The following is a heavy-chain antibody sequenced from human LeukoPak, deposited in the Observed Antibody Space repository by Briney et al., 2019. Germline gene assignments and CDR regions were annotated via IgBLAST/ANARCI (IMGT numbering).Heavy chain of an antibody. V-gene: IGHV3-30*03. CDR3: ARDPAKFWSGHDY. Sequence: GGSLRLSCTASGFTFSSYGMHWVRQAPGKGLEWVAVISYDGSNKYYADSVKGRFTISRDNSKNTLYVQMNSLRAEDTAVYYCARDPAKFWSGHDYWGQGTLVTVSS. D-gene: IGHD3-3*01. J-gene: IGHJ4*02. CDR2: ISYDGSNK. CDR1: GFTFSSYG.